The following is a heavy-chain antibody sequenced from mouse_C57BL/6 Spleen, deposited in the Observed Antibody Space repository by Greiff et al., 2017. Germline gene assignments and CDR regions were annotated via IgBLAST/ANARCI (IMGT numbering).Heavy chain of an antibody. CDR1: GYTFTDYY. J-gene: IGHJ2*01. CDR3: ARNYDYADY. D-gene: IGHD2-4*01. V-gene: IGHV1-26*01. Sequence: VQLQQSGPELVKPGASVKISCKASGYTFTDYYMNWVKQSHGKSLEWIGDINPNNGGTSYNQKFKGKATLTVDKSSSTAYMELRSLTSEDSAVYYCARNYDYADYWGQGTTLTVSS. CDR2: INPNNGGT.